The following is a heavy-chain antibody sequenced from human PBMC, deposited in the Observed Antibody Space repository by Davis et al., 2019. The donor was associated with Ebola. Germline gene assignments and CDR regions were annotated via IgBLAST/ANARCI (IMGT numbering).Heavy chain of an antibody. J-gene: IGHJ3*02. Sequence: MPSETLSLTCTVSGGSISSYYWSWIRQPPGKGLEWIGYIYYTGSTNYSPSLKSRVTISVDTSKNQFSLKLSSVTAADTAVYYCARHRQQWRSSGHGFDIWGQGTMVTVSS. CDR1: GGSISSYY. CDR3: ARHRQQWRSSGHGFDI. V-gene: IGHV4-59*08. D-gene: IGHD6-19*01. CDR2: IYYTGST.